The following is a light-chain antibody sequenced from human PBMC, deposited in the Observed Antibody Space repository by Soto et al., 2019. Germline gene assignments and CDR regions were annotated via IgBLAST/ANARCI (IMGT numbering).Light chain of an antibody. Sequence: QSVLTQPASVSGSPGQSITISCTGTSSDVGSYNLVSWYQQHPGKAPKFMIYEGTKRPSGVSNRFSGSKSGNTASLTISGLQTEDEADYYCSSYAGSRGWVFGGGTKLTVL. CDR2: EGT. V-gene: IGLV2-23*01. CDR3: SSYAGSRGWV. CDR1: SSDVGSYNL. J-gene: IGLJ3*02.